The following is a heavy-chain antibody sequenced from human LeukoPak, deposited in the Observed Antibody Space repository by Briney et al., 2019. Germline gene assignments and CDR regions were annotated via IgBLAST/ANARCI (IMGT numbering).Heavy chain of an antibody. CDR3: ARVRDTAMAEAPFDY. V-gene: IGHV4-59*01. D-gene: IGHD5-18*01. CDR2: IYYSGST. Sequence: PSETLSLTCTVPGGSISSYYWSWIRQPPGKGLEWIGYIYYSGSTNYNPSLKSRVTISVDTSKNQFSLKLSSVTAADTAVHYCARVRDTAMAEAPFDYWGQGTLVTVSS. J-gene: IGHJ4*02. CDR1: GGSISSYY.